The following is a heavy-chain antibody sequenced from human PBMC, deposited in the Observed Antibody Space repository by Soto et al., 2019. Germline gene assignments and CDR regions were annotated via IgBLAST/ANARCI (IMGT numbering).Heavy chain of an antibody. J-gene: IGHJ4*01. CDR3: AKDVSVYGYHFPQ. V-gene: IGHV3-23*01. CDR2: IRASGDNT. CDR1: GFTFASYA. Sequence: EVPLLVSGGGLVQPGESLRLACAASGFTFASYAMAWVRQAPGKGLEWVSGIRASGDNTYYAESVKGRFTMSRDNSKNTVKLQMNSLRAKDTAVYYCAKDVSVYGYHFPQGGNGTLVTVSS. D-gene: IGHD5-12*01.